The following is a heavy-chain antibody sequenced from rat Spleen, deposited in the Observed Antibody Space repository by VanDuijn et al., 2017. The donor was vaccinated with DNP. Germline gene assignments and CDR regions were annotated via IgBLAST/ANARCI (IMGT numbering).Heavy chain of an antibody. CDR2: ISPSGGGT. J-gene: IGHJ1*01. Sequence: EVQLVESGGGLVQPGRSMKLSCAASGFTFTNSGMHWIRQAPTKGLEWVTSISPSGGGTYYRDSVKGRFTISRDNANHTLYLQMNSLRSEDTATYYCARGSGTYYWYFDFWGPGTMVTVSS. V-gene: IGHV5-19*01. CDR3: ARGSGTYYWYFDF. CDR1: GFTFTNSG. D-gene: IGHD4-4*01.